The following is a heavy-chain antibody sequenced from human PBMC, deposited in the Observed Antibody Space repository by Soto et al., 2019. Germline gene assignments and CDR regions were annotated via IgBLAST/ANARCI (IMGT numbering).Heavy chain of an antibody. CDR1: GFTFSSYW. CDR3: ARPYSSEHGNELDY. D-gene: IGHD6-25*01. J-gene: IGHJ4*02. Sequence: GGSLRLSCAASGFTFSSYWMSWVRQAPGKGLEWVANIKQDGSEKYYVDSVKGRFTISRDNAKNSLYLQMNSLRAEDTAVYYCARPYSSEHGNELDYWGQGTLVTVSS. CDR2: IKQDGSEK. V-gene: IGHV3-7*01.